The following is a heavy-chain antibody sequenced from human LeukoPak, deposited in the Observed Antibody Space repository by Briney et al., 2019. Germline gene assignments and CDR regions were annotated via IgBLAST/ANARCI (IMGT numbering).Heavy chain of an antibody. CDR3: AADQSIGDYAFDI. Sequence: WVRXARGXRXEXMGXIVVGSGNTNYAQNFQERVTITRDMSTSTAYMDLSSLRSEDTAVYYCAADQSIGDYAFDIWGQGTMVTVSS. CDR2: IVVGSGNT. V-gene: IGHV1-58*01. J-gene: IGHJ3*02. D-gene: IGHD2-21*02.